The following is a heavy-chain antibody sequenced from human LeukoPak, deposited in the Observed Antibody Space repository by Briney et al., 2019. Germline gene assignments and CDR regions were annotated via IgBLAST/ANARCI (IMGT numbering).Heavy chain of an antibody. CDR3: ARDHSPLLYGDTPGGAFDI. CDR2: IHYSGST. CDR1: GGSISTNY. V-gene: IGHV4-59*12. D-gene: IGHD4-17*01. Sequence: SETLSLTCSVSGGSISTNYWSWIRQPPGKGLECIGNIHYSGSTNSNPSLKSRLTISLDTSKNELSLKLSSVTAADTAVYYCARDHSPLLYGDTPGGAFDIWGQGTMVTVSS. J-gene: IGHJ3*02.